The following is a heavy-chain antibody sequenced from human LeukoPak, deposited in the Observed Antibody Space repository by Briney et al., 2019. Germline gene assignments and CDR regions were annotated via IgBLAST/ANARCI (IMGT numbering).Heavy chain of an antibody. V-gene: IGHV3-48*02. CDR2: ISTMSSTK. Sequence: GGSLRLSCAVSGFTFSNFDMNWVPQAPGKGLEWVSYISTMSSTKYYADSVKGRFTISRDSAQNSLYLQMNSLRDEDTAIYYCARGKIGYYYGDSDGFWGQGTLVTVSS. J-gene: IGHJ4*02. CDR3: ARGKIGYYYGDSDGF. CDR1: GFTFSNFD. D-gene: IGHD4-17*01.